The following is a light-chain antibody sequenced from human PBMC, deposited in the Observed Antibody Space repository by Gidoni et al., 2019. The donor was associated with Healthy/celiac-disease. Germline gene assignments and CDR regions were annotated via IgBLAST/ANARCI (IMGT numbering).Light chain of an antibody. CDR3: QQYNNWTPLT. CDR1: QSVSRN. V-gene: IGKV3-15*01. CDR2: GTS. J-gene: IGKJ4*01. Sequence: EIVMTQSPATLSMSPGERATLSCRASQSVSRNLAWYQQKPGQAPRLLIYGTSTRATGIPARFSGNGSGTEFTLTISSLQSEDFAVYYCQQYNNWTPLTFGGGTKVEIK.